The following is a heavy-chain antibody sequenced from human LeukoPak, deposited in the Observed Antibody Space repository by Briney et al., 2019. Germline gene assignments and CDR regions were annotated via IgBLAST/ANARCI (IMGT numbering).Heavy chain of an antibody. J-gene: IGHJ4*02. V-gene: IGHV4-59*01. D-gene: IGHD4-17*01. CDR3: ARAKGDYDWVDY. Sequence: SETLSLTCTVSGGYISSYYWSWLRQPPGKGLEWIGYIYYSGSTNYNPSLKSRVTISVDTSKNQFSLKLSSVTAADTAVYYCARAKGDYDWVDYWGQGTLVTVSS. CDR2: IYYSGST. CDR1: GGYISSYY.